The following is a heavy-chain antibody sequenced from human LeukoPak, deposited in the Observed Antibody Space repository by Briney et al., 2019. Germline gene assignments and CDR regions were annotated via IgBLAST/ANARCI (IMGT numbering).Heavy chain of an antibody. J-gene: IGHJ6*03. V-gene: IGHV3-48*04. Sequence: GGSLRLSCAASGFTFSTYDMNWVRQAPGKGLEWVSYISSSGSTIYYADSVKGRFTISRDNAKNSLYLQMNSLRAEDTAVYYCARPEDDYGDYDYYYMDVWGKGTTVTVSS. CDR1: GFTFSTYD. CDR2: ISSSGSTI. D-gene: IGHD4-17*01. CDR3: ARPEDDYGDYDYYYMDV.